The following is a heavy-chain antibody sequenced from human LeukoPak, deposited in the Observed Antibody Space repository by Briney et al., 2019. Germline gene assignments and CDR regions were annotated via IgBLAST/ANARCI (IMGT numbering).Heavy chain of an antibody. CDR3: ARVGSIVGAPRASLNWFDP. CDR1: GGSISSGSYY. V-gene: IGHV4-61*02. D-gene: IGHD1-26*01. J-gene: IGHJ5*02. CDR2: IYTSGST. Sequence: SQTLSLTCTVSGGSISSGSYYWSWIRQPAGKGLEWIGRIYTSGSTNYNPSLKSRVTISVDTSKNRFSLKLSSVTAADTAVYYCARVGSIVGAPRASLNWFDPWGQGTLVTVSS.